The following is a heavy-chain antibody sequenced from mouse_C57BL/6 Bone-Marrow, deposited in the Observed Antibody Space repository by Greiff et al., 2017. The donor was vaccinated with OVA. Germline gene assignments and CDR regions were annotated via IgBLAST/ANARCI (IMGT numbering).Heavy chain of an antibody. J-gene: IGHJ4*01. Sequence: EVQGVESGGGLVQPGGSLSLSCAASGFTFTDYYMSWVRQPPGKALEWLGFIRNKANGYTTEYSASVKGRFTISRDNSQSILYLQMNALRAEDSATYYCARFFLPLGYAMDYWGQGTSVTVSS. CDR2: IRNKANGYTT. V-gene: IGHV7-3*01. CDR3: ARFFLPLGYAMDY. CDR1: GFTFTDYY.